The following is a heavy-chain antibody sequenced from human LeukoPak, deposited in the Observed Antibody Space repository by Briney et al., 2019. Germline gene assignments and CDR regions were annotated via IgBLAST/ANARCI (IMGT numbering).Heavy chain of an antibody. CDR2: IDPSDSYT. V-gene: IGHV5-10-1*01. CDR3: GVTYYYDSSGYSDY. Sequence: GESLKISCKGSGYSFTSYWISWVRQMPGKGLEWMGRIDPSDSYTNYSPSFQGHATISADKSISTAYLQWSSLKASDTAMYYCGVTYYYDSSGYSDYWGQGTLVTVSS. D-gene: IGHD3-22*01. CDR1: GYSFTSYW. J-gene: IGHJ4*02.